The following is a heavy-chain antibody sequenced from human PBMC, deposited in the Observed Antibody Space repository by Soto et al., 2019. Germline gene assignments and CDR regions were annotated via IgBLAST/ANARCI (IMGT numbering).Heavy chain of an antibody. Sequence: GSLRLSCAASGXSFTTYLMDWVRQAPGKGLEWVAVISHDGSYKYYGDAVNGRFTISIDTSNNAVYLEMNSLRPEDTAVYYCAKGLLAIVGTTLPRDAFNIWGQGTMGTVSS. J-gene: IGHJ3*02. CDR1: GXSFTTYL. V-gene: IGHV3-30*18. D-gene: IGHD1-26*01. CDR3: AKGLLAIVGTTLPRDAFNI. CDR2: ISHDGSYK.